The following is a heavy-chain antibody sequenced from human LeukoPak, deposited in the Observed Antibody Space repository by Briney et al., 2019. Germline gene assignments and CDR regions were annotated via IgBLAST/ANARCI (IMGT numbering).Heavy chain of an antibody. V-gene: IGHV3-33*01. CDR1: GFTFSSYG. CDR2: IWHDGSNK. J-gene: IGHJ4*02. D-gene: IGHD1-26*01. Sequence: GGSLRLSCAASGFTFSSYGMHWVRQAPGKGLEWVAVIWHDGSNKYYADSVKGRFTISRDNSKNTLYLQMNSLRAEDTAVYYCARDGRYSGSYYADYWGQGTLVTVSS. CDR3: ARDGRYSGSYYADY.